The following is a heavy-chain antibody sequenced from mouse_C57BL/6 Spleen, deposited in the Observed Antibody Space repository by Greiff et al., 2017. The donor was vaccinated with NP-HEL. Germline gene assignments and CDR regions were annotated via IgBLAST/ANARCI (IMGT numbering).Heavy chain of an antibody. CDR3: TTGYEPMAY. D-gene: IGHD2-2*01. Sequence: EVQLQQSGAELVRPGASVKLSCTASGFNIKDDYMHWVKQRPEQGLEWIGWIDPENGDTEYASKFQGKATITADTSSNTAYLQLSSLTSEDTAVYYCTTGYEPMAYWGQGTLVTVSA. J-gene: IGHJ3*01. CDR2: IDPENGDT. CDR1: GFNIKDDY. V-gene: IGHV14-4*01.